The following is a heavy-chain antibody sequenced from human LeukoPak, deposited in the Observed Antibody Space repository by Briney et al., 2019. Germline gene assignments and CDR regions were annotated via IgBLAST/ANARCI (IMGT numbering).Heavy chain of an antibody. Sequence: GASVKVSCKASGYTFTSYDINWVRQATGQGLEWMGWMNPNSGNTGYAQKFQGRVTMTRNTSISTAYMELSSLRSEDTAVYYCARQSGGYSYGYYYYMDVWGKGTTVTISS. CDR3: ARQSGGYSYGYYYYMDV. D-gene: IGHD5-18*01. CDR1: GYTFTSYD. V-gene: IGHV1-8*01. CDR2: MNPNSGNT. J-gene: IGHJ6*03.